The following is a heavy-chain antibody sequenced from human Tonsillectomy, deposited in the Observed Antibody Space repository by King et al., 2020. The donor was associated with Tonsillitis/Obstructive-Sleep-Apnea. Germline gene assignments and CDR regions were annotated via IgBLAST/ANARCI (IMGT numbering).Heavy chain of an antibody. CDR1: GYSFPAYA. CDR3: ARSYSDFWSAPTP. Sequence: QLVQSGAEVKKPGASVTISCKASGYSFPAYAIHWVRQAPGQRLEWVGWINADNGNTKYSKKFQGRISVTRDRSASTAYIKLNNLRSEDTAVYYCARSYSDFWSAPTPWGQGTLVTVSS. CDR2: INADNGNT. J-gene: IGHJ5*02. V-gene: IGHV1-3*01. D-gene: IGHD3-3*01.